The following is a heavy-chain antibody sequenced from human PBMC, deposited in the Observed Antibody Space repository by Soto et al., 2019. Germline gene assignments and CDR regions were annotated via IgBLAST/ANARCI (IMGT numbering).Heavy chain of an antibody. CDR3: ATGKVAPDY. V-gene: IGHV1-24*01. Sequence: ASVKVSCKASGGGNLRDYRTTWVRQAPGQGLEWMGGINPKDGSTNYAQKFQGRVTMTEDTSTDTAYMELSSLRSEDTAVYYCATGKVAPDYWGQGTLVTVSS. CDR1: GGGNLRDYR. J-gene: IGHJ4*02. D-gene: IGHD2-15*01. CDR2: INPKDGST.